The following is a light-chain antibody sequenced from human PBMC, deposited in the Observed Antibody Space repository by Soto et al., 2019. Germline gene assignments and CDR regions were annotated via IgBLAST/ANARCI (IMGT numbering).Light chain of an antibody. CDR1: QSISSY. J-gene: IGKJ1*01. V-gene: IGKV1-39*01. CDR3: QQSYSTPV. CDR2: AAS. Sequence: DIQMTQSPSSLSASVGDRVTITCRASQSISSYLHWYQQKPGKAPKLLIYAASSLESVVPSRFSGSGSRTDFTLTISSLQPEVFATYYCQQSYSTPVFGQGTKVEIK.